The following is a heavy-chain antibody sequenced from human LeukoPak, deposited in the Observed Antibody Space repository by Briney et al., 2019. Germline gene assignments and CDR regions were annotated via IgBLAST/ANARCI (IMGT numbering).Heavy chain of an antibody. Sequence: PSETLSLTCTVSGGSISSGGYYWSWIRQHPGKGLEWIGYIYYSGSTYYNPSLKSRVTISVDTSKNQFSLKLSSVTAADTAVYYCARCGYSGYHGDGEASYYFDYWGQGTLVTVSS. CDR3: ARCGYSGYHGDGEASYYFDY. CDR1: GGSISSGGYY. V-gene: IGHV4-31*03. D-gene: IGHD5-12*01. CDR2: IYYSGST. J-gene: IGHJ4*02.